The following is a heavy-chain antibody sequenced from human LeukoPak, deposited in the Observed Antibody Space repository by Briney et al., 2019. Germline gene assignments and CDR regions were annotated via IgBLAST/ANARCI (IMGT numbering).Heavy chain of an antibody. Sequence: GGSLRLSRAPSRLTFSSAWMSWVRQAPGTGREGVANIKQDGSEKYYADSVKGRFTISRDNAKNSLYLQMNSLRGEATAVYYCARDRGGAYSNAFDYWGQGTLVTVSS. CDR1: RLTFSSAW. CDR2: IKQDGSEK. V-gene: IGHV3-7*01. D-gene: IGHD4-11*01. J-gene: IGHJ4*02. CDR3: ARDRGGAYSNAFDY.